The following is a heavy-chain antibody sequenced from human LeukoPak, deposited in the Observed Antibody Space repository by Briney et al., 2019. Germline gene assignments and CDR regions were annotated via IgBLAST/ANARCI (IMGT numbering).Heavy chain of an antibody. V-gene: IGHV1-18*01. CDR1: GYTFTSYG. Sequence: ASVKVSCKASGYTFTSYGISWVRQAPGQVLEWMGWISAYNGNTNYAQKLQGRVTMTTDTSTSTAYMELRSLRSDDTAVYYCARDGPYDSSGYYYFLSPPFDYWGQGTPVTVSS. CDR3: ARDGPYDSSGYYYFLSPPFDY. CDR2: ISAYNGNT. D-gene: IGHD3-22*01. J-gene: IGHJ4*02.